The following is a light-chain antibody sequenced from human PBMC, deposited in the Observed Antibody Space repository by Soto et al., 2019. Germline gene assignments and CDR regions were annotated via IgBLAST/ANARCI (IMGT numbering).Light chain of an antibody. CDR3: QKYNSAPPWT. CDR2: AAS. J-gene: IGKJ1*01. Sequence: DIQMTQSPSSLSASVGDRVTITCRATQDTSNYLAWYQQKPGKVPNLLIYAASTLQSGVPSRFSGSGSGTDFNLTISSLQPEDVATYYCQKYNSAPPWTFGQGTKVEI. CDR1: QDTSNY. V-gene: IGKV1-27*01.